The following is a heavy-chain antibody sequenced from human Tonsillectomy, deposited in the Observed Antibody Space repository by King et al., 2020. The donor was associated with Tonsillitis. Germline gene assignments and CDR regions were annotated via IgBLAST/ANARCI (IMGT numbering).Heavy chain of an antibody. D-gene: IGHD2-21*01. CDR1: GFTFSASW. CDR2: TNPDGSEN. CDR3: ARDGGYSSFDY. V-gene: IGHV3-7*04. Sequence: VQLVESGGGLVQPGGNLRLSCVDSGFTFSASWMTWVRQPPGKGLEWVATTNPDGSENWYVDSVKGRFTISRDNAKNTLYLQMNRLRAEDTAVYYCARDGGYSSFDYWGQGTLVTVAS. J-gene: IGHJ4*02.